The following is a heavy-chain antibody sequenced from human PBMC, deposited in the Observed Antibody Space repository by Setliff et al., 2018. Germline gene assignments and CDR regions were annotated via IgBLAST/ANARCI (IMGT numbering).Heavy chain of an antibody. D-gene: IGHD5-18*01. V-gene: IGHV1-46*01. J-gene: IGHJ6*02. CDR2: INPSSGRT. CDR3: ARVYGYSYGYEVYYYYGMDV. CDR1: GYTFTSHY. Sequence: GASVKVSCKASGYTFTSHYMHWVRQAPGLGLEWMGTINPSSGRTSYAQKFQGRVTMTRDTSTSTVYMELSSLRSEDTAVYYCARVYGYSYGYEVYYYYGMDVWGQGTTVTVSS.